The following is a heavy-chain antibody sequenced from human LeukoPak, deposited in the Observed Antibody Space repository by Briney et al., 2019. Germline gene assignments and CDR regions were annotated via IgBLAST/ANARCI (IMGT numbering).Heavy chain of an antibody. Sequence: PGGSLRLSCIASGFTFGDYAMTWVRQAPGKGLEWVGFIRSKVYGGTPEYAASVKGRFTISRDGSKGIAYLQMNSLKTEDTAVYYCTRDQTPYYWGQGTLVTVSS. V-gene: IGHV3-49*04. CDR3: TRDQTPYY. J-gene: IGHJ4*02. CDR1: GFTFGDYA. CDR2: IRSKVYGGTP.